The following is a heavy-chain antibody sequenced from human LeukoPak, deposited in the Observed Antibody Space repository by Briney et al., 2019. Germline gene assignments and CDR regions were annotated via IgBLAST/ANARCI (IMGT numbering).Heavy chain of an antibody. J-gene: IGHJ2*01. CDR2: ISYDGSNK. CDR1: GLTFSSYG. CDR3: AKAGDYGGNYYWYFDL. Sequence: GRSLRLSCAASGLTFSSYGMHWVRQAPGKGLEWVAAISYDGSNKEYADSVKGRFTISRDNSKNTLYLQMNSLRAEDTAVYYCAKAGDYGGNYYWYFDLWGRGTLVTVSS. V-gene: IGHV3-30*18. D-gene: IGHD4-23*01.